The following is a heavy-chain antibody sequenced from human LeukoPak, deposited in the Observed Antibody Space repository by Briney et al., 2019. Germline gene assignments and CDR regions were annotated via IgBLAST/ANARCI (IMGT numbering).Heavy chain of an antibody. D-gene: IGHD4-17*01. CDR3: AKTLTTFPTSPYYNFYMDV. CDR1: GGTLSSDA. Sequence: GASVKVSCKASGGTLSSDAFSWVRQAPGQGLEWMGSIIPVFNTPNYAQKFRGRVTITTDESTSTAYMELSSLRFEDTAVYFCAKTLTTFPTSPYYNFYMDVWGKGTTVTVSS. V-gene: IGHV1-69*05. CDR2: IIPVFNTP. J-gene: IGHJ6*03.